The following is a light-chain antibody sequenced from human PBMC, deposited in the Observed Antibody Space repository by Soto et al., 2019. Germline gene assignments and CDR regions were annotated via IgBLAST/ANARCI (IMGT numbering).Light chain of an antibody. CDR1: QAVSTC. Sequence: DIQMTQSPSFVSASVGDTVTITCRASQAVSTCLAWYQQKPGDAPKLLIYAAPTLQSGVPSRFSGSGSGTDFTLTIRNLQPEDFATYYCQQSNSFPRTFGGGTKVEVK. CDR3: QQSNSFPRT. J-gene: IGKJ4*01. CDR2: AAP. V-gene: IGKV1-12*01.